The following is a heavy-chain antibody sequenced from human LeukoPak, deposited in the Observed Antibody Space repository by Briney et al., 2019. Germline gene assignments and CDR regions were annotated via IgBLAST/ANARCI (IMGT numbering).Heavy chain of an antibody. J-gene: IGHJ5*02. CDR2: IYYSGST. Sequence: SETLSLTCTVSGGSISSYYWSWIRQPPGKGLEWIGYIYYSGSTNYNPSLKSRVTISVDTSKNQFSLKLSSVTAADTAVYYCARVQGAVWFGERNWFDPWGQGTLVTVSS. CDR3: ARVQGAVWFGERNWFDP. CDR1: GGSISSYY. V-gene: IGHV4-59*01. D-gene: IGHD3-10*01.